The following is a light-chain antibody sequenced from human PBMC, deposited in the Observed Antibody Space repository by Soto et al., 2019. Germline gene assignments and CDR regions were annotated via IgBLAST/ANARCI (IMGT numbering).Light chain of an antibody. CDR1: QSSSNW. V-gene: IGKV1-5*01. CDR3: QQYNSYWT. Sequence: DIQMTQSPSTLSASVGDRVTITCRASQSSSNWLAGYQQKPGKAPKLLIYDVSSLERGVPSRFSGSGSWTEFTLTISSLQRDDFATYYCQQYNSYWTFGQGTQVEIK. J-gene: IGKJ1*01. CDR2: DVS.